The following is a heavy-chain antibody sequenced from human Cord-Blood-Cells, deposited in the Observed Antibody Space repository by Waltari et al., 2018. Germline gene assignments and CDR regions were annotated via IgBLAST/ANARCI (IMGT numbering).Heavy chain of an antibody. V-gene: IGHV3-74*01. Sequence: EVQLVESGGGLVQPGGSLRLSCAASGFTFSSYWMHWVRQAPGKGLVWVSSINSDGSSTSYADSVKGRFTISRDNAKNTLYLQMNSLRAEDTAVYYCARDRGAAAGTRNAFDIWGQGTMVTVSS. CDR2: INSDGSST. CDR3: ARDRGAAAGTRNAFDI. D-gene: IGHD6-13*01. CDR1: GFTFSSYW. J-gene: IGHJ3*02.